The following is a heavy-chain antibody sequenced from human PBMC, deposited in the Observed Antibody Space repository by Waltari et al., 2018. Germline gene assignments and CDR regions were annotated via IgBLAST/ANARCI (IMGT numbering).Heavy chain of an antibody. J-gene: IGHJ4*02. V-gene: IGHV1-3*01. Sequence: QVQVLQSGAEVKKPGASVKISCPVSGYHFTNFALLWVRLDPGQQFEWLGWVNVGVGSTKTSQKFNDRLTFTKDTSATTVYMELRGLTSQDTAVYYCATRHLLQGLVETAYWGQGTQVNVST. CDR1: GYHFTNFA. CDR2: VNVGVGST. D-gene: IGHD1-26*01. CDR3: ATRHLLQGLVETAY.